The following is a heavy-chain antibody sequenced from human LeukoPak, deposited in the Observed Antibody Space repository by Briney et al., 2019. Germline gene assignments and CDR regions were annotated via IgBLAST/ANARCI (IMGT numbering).Heavy chain of an antibody. J-gene: IGHJ4*02. CDR3: AKDLAVRGACDY. D-gene: IGHD3-10*01. Sequence: PGGSLRLSCAASGFTFSSYGMHWVRQAPGKGLEWVAFIRYDGSNKYYADSVKGRFTISRDNSKNTLYLQMNSLRAEDTAVYYCAKDLAVRGACDYWGQGALVTVSS. V-gene: IGHV3-30*02. CDR2: IRYDGSNK. CDR1: GFTFSSYG.